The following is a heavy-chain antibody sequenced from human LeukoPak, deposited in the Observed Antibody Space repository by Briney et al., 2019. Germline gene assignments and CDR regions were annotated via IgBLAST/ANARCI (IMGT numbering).Heavy chain of an antibody. CDR3: ARLKFYDSTGYSPGYYMDV. V-gene: IGHV4-38-2*01. CDR2: IHHSGSG. J-gene: IGHJ6*03. CDR1: DYSISSDYY. D-gene: IGHD3-22*01. Sequence: SETLSLTCDVSDYSISSDYYWGWIRQTPGKGLEWIGNIHHSGSGYYNPSLKSRVTMSLDTSRKQFSLRLTSVTAADTAVYYCARLKFYDSTGYSPGYYMDVWGKGTTVSVFS.